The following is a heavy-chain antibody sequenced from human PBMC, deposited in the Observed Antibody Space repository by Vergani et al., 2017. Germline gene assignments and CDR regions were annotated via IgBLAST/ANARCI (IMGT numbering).Heavy chain of an antibody. CDR2: IYPGDSDT. J-gene: IGHJ3*02. CDR3: ARGVGIVVGKISNDAFDI. D-gene: IGHD2-2*01. CDR1: GYSFTSYW. V-gene: IGHV5-51*01. Sequence: EVQLVQSGAEVKKPGESLKISCKGSGYSFTSYWIGWVRQMPGKGLEWMGIIYPGDSDTRYSPSFQGQVTISANKSISTAYLQWSRLKASDTAMYYCARGVGIVVGKISNDAFDIWGQGTMVTVSS.